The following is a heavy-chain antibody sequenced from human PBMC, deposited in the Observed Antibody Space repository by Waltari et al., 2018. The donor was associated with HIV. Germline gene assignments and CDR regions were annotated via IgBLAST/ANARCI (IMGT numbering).Heavy chain of an antibody. J-gene: IGHJ4*02. CDR3: ARLVGMGYSYGHQRVDY. CDR2: VYYRRNT. V-gene: IGHV4-39*02. CDR1: GGSITSSNYY. D-gene: IGHD5-18*01. Sequence: QVLLQESGPGLVKPLETLSLICSVSGGSITSSNYYWGWIRQPPGKGLEWIVSVYYRRNTVYNPSLKSRVTIFVDTSETYFSLRLTSVTAADTALYYCARLVGMGYSYGHQRVDYWGQGTLVAVSS.